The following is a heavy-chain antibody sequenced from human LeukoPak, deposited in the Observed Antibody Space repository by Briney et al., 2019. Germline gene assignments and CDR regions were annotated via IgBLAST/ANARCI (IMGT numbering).Heavy chain of an antibody. CDR2: IWYDGSNK. D-gene: IGHD2-8*01. J-gene: IGHJ6*02. CDR1: GFTFSSYG. V-gene: IGHV3-33*01. Sequence: GRSLRLSCAAPGFTFSSYGMHWVRQAPGKGLEWVTVIWYDGSNKYYADSVKGRFTISRDNSKNTLYLQMNSLRAEDTAVYYCARGMGMDVWGQGTTVTVSS. CDR3: ARGMGMDV.